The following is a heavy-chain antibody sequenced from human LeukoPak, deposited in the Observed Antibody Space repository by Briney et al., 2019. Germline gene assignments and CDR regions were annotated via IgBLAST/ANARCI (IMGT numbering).Heavy chain of an antibody. Sequence: PGGPLTLSCAACGFTFSSYEMNWARQAPGEGLEGVSYISSCCSTIYYAVSEKGRLPISRHHPKNVLYLDMHSLSPEDAALYYCAELGITMIGGVWGKGDTVTISP. CDR2: ISSCCSTI. CDR1: GFTFSSYE. CDR3: AELGITMIGGV. D-gene: IGHD3-10*02. J-gene: IGHJ6*01. V-gene: IGHV3-48*03.